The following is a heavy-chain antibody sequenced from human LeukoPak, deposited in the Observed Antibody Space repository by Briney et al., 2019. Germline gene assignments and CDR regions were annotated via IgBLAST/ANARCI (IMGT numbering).Heavy chain of an antibody. D-gene: IGHD2-2*01. CDR1: GYTFTSYY. CDR2: INPSGGST. Sequence: ASVKVSCKASGYTFTSYYMHWVRQAPGQGLEWMGIINPSGGSTSYAQKFQGRVTMTRETSTSTVYMELSSLRSEDTAVYYCARDPSDCSSTSCYDSWGQGTLVTVSS. J-gene: IGHJ4*02. V-gene: IGHV1-46*01. CDR3: ARDPSDCSSTSCYDS.